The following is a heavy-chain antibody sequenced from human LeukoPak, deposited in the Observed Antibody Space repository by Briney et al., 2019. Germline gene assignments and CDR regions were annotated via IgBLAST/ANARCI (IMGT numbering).Heavy chain of an antibody. CDR3: ARGRGSPER. J-gene: IGHJ4*02. CDR2: IYYSGST. D-gene: IGHD1-1*01. V-gene: IGHV4-59*01. Sequence: SETLSLTCTVSGGSISSYYWSWIRQPPGKGLEWIGYIYYSGSTNYNPSLKSRVTISVDTSKNQFSLKLSSVTAADTAVYYCARGRGSPERWGQGTLVTVSS. CDR1: GGSISSYY.